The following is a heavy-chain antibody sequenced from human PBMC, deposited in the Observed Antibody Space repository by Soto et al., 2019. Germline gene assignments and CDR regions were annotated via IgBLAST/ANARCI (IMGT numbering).Heavy chain of an antibody. CDR2: INPSGGST. Sequence: APVEVTCKACGYSYTSYYMHWVRQDNGQGLEWMGIINPSGGSTSYAQKFQGRVTMTRDTSTSTVYMELSSLRSEDTAVYYCARGRSYSSGRWYPNSDFDYWGQGTLVTVSS. CDR3: ARGRSYSSGRWYPNSDFDY. D-gene: IGHD6-19*01. J-gene: IGHJ4*02. CDR1: GYSYTSYY. V-gene: IGHV1-46*01.